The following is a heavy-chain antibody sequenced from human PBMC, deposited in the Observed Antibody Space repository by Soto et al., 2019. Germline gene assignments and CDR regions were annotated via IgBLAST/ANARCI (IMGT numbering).Heavy chain of an antibody. CDR3: ARGAKVTNQHDAFDI. CDR1: GYTFTGYY. Sequence: ASVKVSCKASGYTFTGYYMHWVRQAPGQGLEWMGWINPNSGGTNYAQKFQGWVTMTRDTSISTAYMELSRLRSDDTAVYYCARGAKVTNQHDAFDIWGQGTMVTVSS. D-gene: IGHD4-17*01. V-gene: IGHV1-2*04. J-gene: IGHJ3*02. CDR2: INPNSGGT.